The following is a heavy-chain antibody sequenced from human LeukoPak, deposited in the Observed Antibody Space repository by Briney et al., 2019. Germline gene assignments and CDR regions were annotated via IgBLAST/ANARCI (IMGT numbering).Heavy chain of an antibody. V-gene: IGHV4-61*05. Sequence: SETLSLTCTVSGGSISSSSYYWGWIRQPPGKGLEWIAYIYYSGSTDYNPSLKSRVTISLDTSKNQFSLNLTSVTAADTAVYYCARHDPIVGTPDAFDIWGQGTMVTVSS. CDR1: GGSISSSSYY. D-gene: IGHD1-26*01. CDR3: ARHDPIVGTPDAFDI. CDR2: IYYSGST. J-gene: IGHJ3*02.